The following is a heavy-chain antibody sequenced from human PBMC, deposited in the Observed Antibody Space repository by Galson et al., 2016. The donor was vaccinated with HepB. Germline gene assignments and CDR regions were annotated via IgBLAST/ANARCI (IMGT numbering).Heavy chain of an antibody. CDR3: ARAYSSGWTGNYYGMDV. CDR2: IYYSGTT. V-gene: IGHV4-39*01. D-gene: IGHD6-19*01. CDR1: GGSISSSSYY. Sequence: ETLSLTCIVSGGSISSSSYYWGWVRQPPGKGLKWIGSIYYSGTTYYNPSLKSRVTISVDTSKNQFSLKLSSVTAADTAVYYCARAYSSGWTGNYYGMDVWGKGTTVTVSS. J-gene: IGHJ6*04.